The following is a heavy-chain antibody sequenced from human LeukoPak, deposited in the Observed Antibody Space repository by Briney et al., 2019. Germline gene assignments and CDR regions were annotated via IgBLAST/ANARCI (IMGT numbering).Heavy chain of an antibody. V-gene: IGHV4-34*01. CDR2: INHSGST. D-gene: IGHD3-22*01. CDR1: GGSFSGYY. CDR3: ARRPSLGYYDRRGFDY. J-gene: IGHJ4*02. Sequence: SETPSLTCAVYGGSFSGYYWSWIRQPPGKGLEWIGEINHSGSTNYNPSLKSRVTISVDTSKNQFSLKLSSATAADTAVYYRARRPSLGYYDRRGFDYWGQGTLVTVSS.